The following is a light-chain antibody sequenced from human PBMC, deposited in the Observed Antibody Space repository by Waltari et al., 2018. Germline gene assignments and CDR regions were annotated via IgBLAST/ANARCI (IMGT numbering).Light chain of an antibody. J-gene: IGLJ2*01. CDR2: DVN. CDR1: SGDVGGYNF. CDR3: CSYAGSYTLI. V-gene: IGLV2-11*01. Sequence: QSALTQPRSVSGSPGQSVTISCTGTSGDVGGYNFVSWYQHHPGKAPKVLIYDVNDRPSGVPDRFSCSKSGNTASLTISGLQPEDEADYYCCSYAGSYTLIFGGGTKLTVL.